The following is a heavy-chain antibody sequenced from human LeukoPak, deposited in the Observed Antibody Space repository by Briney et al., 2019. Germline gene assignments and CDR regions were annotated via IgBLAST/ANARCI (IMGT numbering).Heavy chain of an antibody. CDR1: GGSISSSSYY. CDR3: ARLSTDGGTYFHY. J-gene: IGHJ4*02. CDR2: IYYSGST. V-gene: IGHV4-39*01. Sequence: SETLSLTCTVSGGSISSSSYYWGWIRQLPGKGLEWIGSIYYSGSTYYNPSLKSRVTISVDTSKNQFSLILTSVTAADTAVYYCARLSTDGGTYFHYWGQGTLVTVSS. D-gene: IGHD3-16*01.